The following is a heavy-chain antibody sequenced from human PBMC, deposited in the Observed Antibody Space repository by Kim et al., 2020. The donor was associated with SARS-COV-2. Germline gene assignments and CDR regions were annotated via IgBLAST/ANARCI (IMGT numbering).Heavy chain of an antibody. Sequence: ASVKVSCKASGYTFISYAMHWVRQAPGQRLEWMGRINGGSDDTKYSEKFQGRVTISRDKSASTAYMELSSLRSEDTAVYYCASSSVVVIAMGYWGQGTLVTVSS. D-gene: IGHD2-21*01. CDR3: ASSSVVVIAMGY. J-gene: IGHJ4*02. CDR2: INGGSDDT. CDR1: GYTFISYA. V-gene: IGHV1-3*01.